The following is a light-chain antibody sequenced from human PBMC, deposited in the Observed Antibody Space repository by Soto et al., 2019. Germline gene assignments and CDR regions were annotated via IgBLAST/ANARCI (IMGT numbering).Light chain of an antibody. CDR2: DAS. J-gene: IGKJ3*01. CDR1: QTASSY. V-gene: IGKV1-9*01. CDR3: QQLNNFVT. Sequence: DNQLTQYPSFLSASVGDRVTITCRASQTASSYLVWYQQKPGQAPKVLITDASTLQSGVPSRFSGSGFGTEFTLTIRGLQPEDVATYYCQQLNNFVTFGPGTKVKI.